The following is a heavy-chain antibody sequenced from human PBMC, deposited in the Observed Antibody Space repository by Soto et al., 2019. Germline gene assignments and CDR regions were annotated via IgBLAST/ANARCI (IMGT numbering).Heavy chain of an antibody. V-gene: IGHV4-34*01. Sequence: SETLSLTCAVYGGSFSGYYWSWIRQPPGKGLEWIGEINHSGSTNYNPSLKSRVTISVDTSKNQFSLKLSSVTAADTAVYYCARVRRGTSVSSYYYYYGMDVWGQGTTVTVSS. J-gene: IGHJ6*02. CDR1: GGSFSGYY. CDR2: INHSGST. D-gene: IGHD1-1*01. CDR3: ARVRRGTSVSSYYYYYGMDV.